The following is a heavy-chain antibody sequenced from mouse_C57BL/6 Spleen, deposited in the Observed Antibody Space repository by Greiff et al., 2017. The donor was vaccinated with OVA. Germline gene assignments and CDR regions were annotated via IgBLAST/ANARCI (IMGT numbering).Heavy chain of an antibody. D-gene: IGHD1-2*01. CDR3: ARSHYYGYFDV. CDR2: LNPGSGGT. CDR1: GYAFTNYL. J-gene: IGHJ1*03. V-gene: IGHV1-54*01. Sequence: VQLQQSGAELVRPGTSVKVSCKASGYAFTNYLIEWVKQRPGQGLEWIGVLNPGSGGTNYNEKFKGKATLTADKSSSTAYMQLSSLTSEDSAVYFCARSHYYGYFDVWGTGTTVTVSS.